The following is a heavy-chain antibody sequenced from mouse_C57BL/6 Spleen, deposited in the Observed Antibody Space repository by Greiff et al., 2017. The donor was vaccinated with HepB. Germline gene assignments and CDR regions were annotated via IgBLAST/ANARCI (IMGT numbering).Heavy chain of an antibody. CDR2: INYDGSST. Sequence: EVQLQESEGGLVQPGSSMKLSCTASGFTFSDYYMAWVRQVPEKGLEWVANINYDGSSTYYLDSLKSRFIISRDNAKNILYLQMSSLKSEDTATYYCVREGGYAMDYWGQGTSVTVSS. V-gene: IGHV5-16*01. J-gene: IGHJ4*01. CDR3: VREGGYAMDY. CDR1: GFTFSDYY. D-gene: IGHD1-1*02.